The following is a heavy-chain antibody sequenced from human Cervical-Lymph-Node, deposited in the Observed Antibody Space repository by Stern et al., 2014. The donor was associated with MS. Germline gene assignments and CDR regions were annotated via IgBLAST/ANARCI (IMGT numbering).Heavy chain of an antibody. CDR3: ARGGSRNWSLSWGH. CDR2: ISVYDGVT. Sequence: VQLVESGAEVKKPGASVKISCKASDYTFTGYGVSWVRQAPGQGLEWVAWISVYDGVTNYAQRLQGRVTVTTDASTTTAYLELRGLRSDDTAVYYCARGGSRNWSLSWGHWGEGTLVTVSS. J-gene: IGHJ4*02. V-gene: IGHV1-18*01. CDR1: DYTFTGYG. D-gene: IGHD7-27*01.